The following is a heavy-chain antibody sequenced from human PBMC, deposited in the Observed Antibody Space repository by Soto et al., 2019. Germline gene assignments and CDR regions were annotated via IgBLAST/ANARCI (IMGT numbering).Heavy chain of an antibody. Sequence: SVKVSCKASGYTFTGYFMHWVRQAPGQGLEWMGWINPYSGGADYAQSFQGRVTMTRDTSISTVYMELSRLRFDDTAVYYCARVIRGAYYNSPLDTWGQGTVVTVSS. J-gene: IGHJ5*02. CDR2: INPYSGGA. D-gene: IGHD3-10*01. CDR3: ARVIRGAYYNSPLDT. CDR1: GYTFTGYF. V-gene: IGHV1-2*02.